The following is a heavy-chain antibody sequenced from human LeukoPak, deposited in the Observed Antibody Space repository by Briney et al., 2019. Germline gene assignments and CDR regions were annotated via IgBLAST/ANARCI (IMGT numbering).Heavy chain of an antibody. Sequence: GGSLRLSCAASGFTFSRYYMHWVRQAPGKGLVWVSRSDGSGTTYADSVKGRFTVSRDNAKNTLYLQMNSLRVEDTAMYYCTRVFAGDEYSSSGYXGQGTLVTV. V-gene: IGHV3-74*01. CDR2: SDGSGT. CDR1: GFTFSRYY. J-gene: IGHJ4*02. CDR3: TRVFAGDEYSSSGY. D-gene: IGHD6-13*01.